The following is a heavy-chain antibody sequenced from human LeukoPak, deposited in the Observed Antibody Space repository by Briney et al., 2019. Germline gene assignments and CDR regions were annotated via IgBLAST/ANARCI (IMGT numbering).Heavy chain of an antibody. Sequence: PSETLSLTCTVSGGSISSYYWSWIRQPPGKGLEWIGYIYYSGSTNYNPSLKSRVTISVDTSKNQFSLKLSSVTAADTAVYYCARNMYYYGSGSISRGFDPWGQGTLVTVSS. J-gene: IGHJ5*02. D-gene: IGHD3-10*01. V-gene: IGHV4-59*13. CDR2: IYYSGST. CDR3: ARNMYYYGSGSISRGFDP. CDR1: GGSISSYY.